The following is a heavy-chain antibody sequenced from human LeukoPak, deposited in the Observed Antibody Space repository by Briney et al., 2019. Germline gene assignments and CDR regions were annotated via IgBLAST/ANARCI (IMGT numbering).Heavy chain of an antibody. D-gene: IGHD2-21*02. CDR1: GYSISSGYY. J-gene: IGHJ5*02. CDR3: ARGRRELPPPDTVLGVTNWFDP. V-gene: IGHV4-38-2*01. CDR2: IYHSGTT. Sequence: PSETLSLTCAVSGYSISSGYYWGWIRQPPGKGLEWIGSIYHSGTTYYNPSLKSRVTISIDTSKNQFSLKLSSVTAADTAVYYCARGRRELPPPDTVLGVTNWFDPWGQGTLVTVSS.